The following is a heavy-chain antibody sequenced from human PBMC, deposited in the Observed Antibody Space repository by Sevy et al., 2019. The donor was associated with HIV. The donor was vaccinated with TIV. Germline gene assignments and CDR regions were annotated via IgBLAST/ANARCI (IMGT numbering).Heavy chain of an antibody. J-gene: IGHJ3*02. Sequence: GGSLRLSCAASGFTFSSYAMHWVRQAPGKGLEWVAVISYDGSNKYYADSVKGRFTISRDHSKNTLYLQMNCLRAEDRAVYYCARGVRLVRLGFGELLNPDVLDIGGQGTRFTFSS. CDR2: ISYDGSNK. CDR3: ARGVRLVRLGFGELLNPDVLDI. D-gene: IGHD3-10*01. CDR1: GFTFSSYA. V-gene: IGHV3-30-3*01.